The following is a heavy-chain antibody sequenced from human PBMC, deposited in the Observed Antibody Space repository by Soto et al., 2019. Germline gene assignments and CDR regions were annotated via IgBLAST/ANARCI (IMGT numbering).Heavy chain of an antibody. Sequence: AETLCIACTFYDGSISMSSYSWAWIRQPPGKGLEWIGTLYYSGNTYYNPSLKSRVTISVDTSKNQFSLKLSSVTAADTAVYYCATRQGGSYNWFDPWGQGTLVTGSS. V-gene: IGHV4-39*01. CDR3: ATRQGGSYNWFDP. CDR2: LYYSGNT. CDR1: DGSISMSSYS. J-gene: IGHJ5*02. D-gene: IGHD2-15*01.